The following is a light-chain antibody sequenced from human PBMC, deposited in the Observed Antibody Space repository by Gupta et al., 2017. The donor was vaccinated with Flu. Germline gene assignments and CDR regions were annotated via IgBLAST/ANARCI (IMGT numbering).Light chain of an antibody. CDR2: GAS. CDR1: QSISNN. J-gene: IGKJ2*01. CDR3: QQYNDWLFYT. Sequence: EIVMTQSPATLSVSLGERATLSCRASQSISNNLAWYQQKPGQAPRLLIYGASTRATGIPARFSGSESGTQFTLTISSLQSEDIAIYYCQQYNDWLFYTFGQGTKLEIK. V-gene: IGKV3-15*01.